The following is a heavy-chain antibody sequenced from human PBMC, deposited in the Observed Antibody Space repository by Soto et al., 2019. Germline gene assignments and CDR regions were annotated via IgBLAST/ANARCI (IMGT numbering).Heavy chain of an antibody. CDR2: VSSTGST. D-gene: IGHD3-22*01. CDR3: ARYSPPKKSYDSNPGWFDP. CDR1: GGSINSYY. J-gene: IGHJ5*02. Sequence: PSETLSLTCTVSGGSINSYYWTWIRQSPGKGLEWIGYVSSTGSTNYNPPLKSRVTMSLDTSRNEFSLSLSSVTAADAAVYFCARYSPPKKSYDSNPGWFDPWGQGTLVTVSS. V-gene: IGHV4-59*01.